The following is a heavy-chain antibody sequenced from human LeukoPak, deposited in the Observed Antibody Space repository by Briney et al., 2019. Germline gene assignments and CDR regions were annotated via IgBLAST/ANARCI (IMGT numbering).Heavy chain of an antibody. J-gene: IGHJ4*02. Sequence: SQTLSLTCTVSGGSISSGDYYWSWTRQPPGKGLEWIGYIYYSGSTYYNPSLKSRVTISVDTSKNQFSLKLSSVTAADTAVYYCARVPSGEYGDYLDYWGQGTLVTVFS. CDR2: IYYSGST. CDR3: ARVPSGEYGDYLDY. V-gene: IGHV4-30-4*01. D-gene: IGHD3-10*01. CDR1: GGSISSGDYY.